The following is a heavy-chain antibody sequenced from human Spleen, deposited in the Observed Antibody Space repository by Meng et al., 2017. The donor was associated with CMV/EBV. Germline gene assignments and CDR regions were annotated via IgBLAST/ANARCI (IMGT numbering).Heavy chain of an antibody. V-gene: IGHV4-38-2*02. CDR3: ARQRRYYNWFDP. D-gene: IGHD2-15*01. CDR1: GYSISSGYY. J-gene: IGHJ5*02. Sequence: SETLSLTCTVSGYSISSGYYWGWIRQPPGKGLEWIGSIYYSGSTYYNPSLKSRVTISVDTSKNQFSLKLSSVTAADTAVYYCARQRRYYNWFDPWGQGTLVTVSS. CDR2: IYYSGST.